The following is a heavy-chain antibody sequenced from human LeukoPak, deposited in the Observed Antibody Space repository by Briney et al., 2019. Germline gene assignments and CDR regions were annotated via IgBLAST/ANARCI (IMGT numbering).Heavy chain of an antibody. V-gene: IGHV3-7*01. Sequence: GGSLRLSCSVSGLTFSSSWMDWVRQAPGKGLEWVASINPDGNKKYSADSVKGRFTISRDNAENSLYLQMNSLRVEDTAFYYCARDLAYSRLDYWGQGMLVTVSS. D-gene: IGHD5-18*01. CDR1: GLTFSSSW. J-gene: IGHJ4*02. CDR3: ARDLAYSRLDY. CDR2: INPDGNKK.